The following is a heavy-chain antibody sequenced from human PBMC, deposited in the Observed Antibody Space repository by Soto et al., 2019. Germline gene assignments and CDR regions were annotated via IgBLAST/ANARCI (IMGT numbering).Heavy chain of an antibody. J-gene: IGHJ4*02. CDR1: GSSLTNDY. Sequence: SETLSLTCIVSGSSLTNDYWSWIRQAPGKGLEWIGYGYTRGNPRYNPSLRSRATISMDTSKNQFSLSLTSMTASDTALYYCENSGRLAPAVFVAFAGGARGT. V-gene: IGHV4-4*08. CDR3: ENSGRLAPAVFVAFAG. D-gene: IGHD1-26*01. CDR2: GYTRGNP.